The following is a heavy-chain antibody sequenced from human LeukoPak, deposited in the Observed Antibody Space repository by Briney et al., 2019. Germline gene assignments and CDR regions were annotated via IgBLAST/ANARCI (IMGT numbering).Heavy chain of an antibody. V-gene: IGHV1-69*06. Sequence: SVTLSCKSSGGTFSSYAISWVRQAPGQGLEWMGGIIPIFGTANYAQKFQSRVTITADKSTSTAYMELSSLRSEDTAVYYCARDKGSSSWYEDLPNWFDPWGQGTLVTVSS. CDR2: IIPIFGTA. D-gene: IGHD6-13*01. CDR1: GGTFSSYA. J-gene: IGHJ5*02. CDR3: ARDKGSSSWYEDLPNWFDP.